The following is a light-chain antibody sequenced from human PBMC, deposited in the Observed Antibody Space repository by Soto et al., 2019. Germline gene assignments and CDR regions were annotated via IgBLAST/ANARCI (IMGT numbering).Light chain of an antibody. CDR3: QQYHTSPIT. CDR1: QSVSSSY. J-gene: IGKJ5*01. CDR2: GAS. Sequence: EIVLTQSPGTLSLSPGERATLSCRASQSVSSSYLAWYQQRPGQAPRLLIYGASSRATDIPDRFSGSGSGTDFTLTISRLEPEDFAVYYCQQYHTSPITFGQGTRLEIK. V-gene: IGKV3-20*01.